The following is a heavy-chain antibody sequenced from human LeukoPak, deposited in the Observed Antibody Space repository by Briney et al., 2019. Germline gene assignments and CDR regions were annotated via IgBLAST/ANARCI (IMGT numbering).Heavy chain of an antibody. D-gene: IGHD3-10*01. J-gene: IGHJ6*03. CDR2: IYSRGST. Sequence: SETLPLTCTVSGGSISSGSYYWSWIRQPAGKGLEWIGRIYSRGSTNYNTSLKSRVTISVDTSKNQFSLKLSSVTAADTAVYYCARDPGFMVRGSRRGYDDFYYYMDVWGKGTTVTISS. CDR1: GGSISSGSYY. V-gene: IGHV4-61*02. CDR3: ARDPGFMVRGSRRGYDDFYYYMDV.